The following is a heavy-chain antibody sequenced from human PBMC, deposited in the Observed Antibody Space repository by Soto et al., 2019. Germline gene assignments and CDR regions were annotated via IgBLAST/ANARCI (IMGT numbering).Heavy chain of an antibody. Sequence: QVQLVESGGGVVQPGRSLRLSCAASGFTFSSYGMHWVRQAPGKGLEWVAVIWYDGSNKYYADSVKGRFTISRDNSKNPLYVQMNSLRAEDTAVYYCARDGPYCSGGSCYSYGDYWGQGTLVTVSS. D-gene: IGHD2-15*01. V-gene: IGHV3-33*01. CDR3: ARDGPYCSGGSCYSYGDY. J-gene: IGHJ4*02. CDR1: GFTFSSYG. CDR2: IWYDGSNK.